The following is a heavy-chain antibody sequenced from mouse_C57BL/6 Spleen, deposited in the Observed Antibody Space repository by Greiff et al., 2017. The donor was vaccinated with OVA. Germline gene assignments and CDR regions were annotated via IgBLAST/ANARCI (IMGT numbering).Heavy chain of an antibody. Sequence: QVQLKESGAELARPGASVKLSCKASGYTFTSYGISWVKQRTGQGLEWIGEIYPSSGNTYYNEKFKGKATLTADKSSSTAYMELRSLTSEDSAVYFCARERDYDEDYYAMDYWGQGTSVTVSS. D-gene: IGHD2-4*01. CDR3: ARERDYDEDYYAMDY. V-gene: IGHV1-81*01. CDR1: GYTFTSYG. CDR2: IYPSSGNT. J-gene: IGHJ4*01.